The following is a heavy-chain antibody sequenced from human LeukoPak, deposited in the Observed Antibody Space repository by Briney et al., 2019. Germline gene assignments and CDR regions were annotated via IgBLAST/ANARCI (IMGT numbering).Heavy chain of an antibody. CDR1: GFTFSRYN. CDR3: ARDAESEYLAVGWFDP. Sequence: GGSLRLSCATSGFTFSRYNMNWVRQAPGKGLEWVSYISSSGSTIYYADSVKGRFTISRDNAKNSLYLQMNSLRAEDTAVYYCARDAESEYLAVGWFDPWGQGTLVTVSS. V-gene: IGHV3-48*03. J-gene: IGHJ5*02. D-gene: IGHD2-2*02. CDR2: ISSSGSTI.